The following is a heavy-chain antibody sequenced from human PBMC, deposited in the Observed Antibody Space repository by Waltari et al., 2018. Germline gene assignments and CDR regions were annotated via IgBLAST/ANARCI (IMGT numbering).Heavy chain of an antibody. CDR2: VNHSGKT. CDR1: GYSISGNYW. V-gene: IGHV4-4*02. CDR3: AGDRAIGLFFDY. Sequence: QVQLQESGQGLVKPSGTLSLTCPVSGYSISGNYWWGWVRQSPEKGLEWIGQVNHSGKTHYNPSLQSRVAISVDKPKNQFSLNLNSVTAADTAIYYCAGDRAIGLFFDYWGRGTLVTVSS. D-gene: IGHD2-2*01. J-gene: IGHJ4*02.